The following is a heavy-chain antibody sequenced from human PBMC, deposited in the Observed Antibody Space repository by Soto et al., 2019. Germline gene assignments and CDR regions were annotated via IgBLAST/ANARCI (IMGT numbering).Heavy chain of an antibody. D-gene: IGHD3-22*01. Sequence: QVQLVQSGAEVKKPGSSVKVSCKASGYTFTSYGISWVRQAPGQGLEWMGWISAYNGNTNYAQKLQGRVTMTTDTSTSTDYMELRSLRSDDTAVDDCARDLAEDSSGSDCLGQGTLVTVSS. CDR2: ISAYNGNT. CDR1: GYTFTSYG. J-gene: IGHJ4*02. V-gene: IGHV1-18*01. CDR3: ARDLAEDSSGSDC.